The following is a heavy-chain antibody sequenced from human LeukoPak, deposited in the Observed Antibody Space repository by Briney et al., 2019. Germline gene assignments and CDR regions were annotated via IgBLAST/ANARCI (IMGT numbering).Heavy chain of an antibody. CDR1: GFTFGYYA. V-gene: IGHV3-49*04. CDR2: IRSKGDGGTT. D-gene: IGHD6-13*01. Sequence: PGGSLRLSCTASGFTFGYYAMSWVRQAPGKGLEWVGFIRSKGDGGTTEYAASVKGRFSISRDDSKSIAYLQMNSPKSEDTAVYYCSRYSSSWDLDYWGQGTLVTVSS. CDR3: SRYSSSWDLDY. J-gene: IGHJ4*02.